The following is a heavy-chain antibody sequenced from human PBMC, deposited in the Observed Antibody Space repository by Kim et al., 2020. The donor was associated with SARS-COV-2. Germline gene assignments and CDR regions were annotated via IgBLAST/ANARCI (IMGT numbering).Heavy chain of an antibody. CDR3: ARDGIAAAIHAFDY. J-gene: IGHJ4*02. Sequence: GGSLRLSCAASGFTVSSNYMSWVRQAPGKGLEWVSVIYSGGSTYYADSVKGRFTISRDNSKNTLYLQMSSLRAEDTAVYYCARDGIAAAIHAFDYWGQGTLVTVSS. CDR1: GFTVSSNY. V-gene: IGHV3-53*01. CDR2: IYSGGST. D-gene: IGHD6-13*01.